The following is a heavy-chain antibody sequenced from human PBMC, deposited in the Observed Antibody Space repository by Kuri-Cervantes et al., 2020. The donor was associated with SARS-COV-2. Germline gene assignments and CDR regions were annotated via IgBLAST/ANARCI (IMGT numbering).Heavy chain of an antibody. V-gene: IGHV1-69*05. Sequence: SVKVSCKASGGTFSSYAISWVRQAPGQGLEWMGRIIPIFGTANYAQKFQGRVTMTRDTSISTAYMELSRLRSDDTAVYYCARDLRWAAAGKATSVDYWGQGTLVTVSS. CDR3: ARDLRWAAAGKATSVDY. J-gene: IGHJ4*02. D-gene: IGHD6-13*01. CDR1: GGTFSSYA. CDR2: IIPIFGTA.